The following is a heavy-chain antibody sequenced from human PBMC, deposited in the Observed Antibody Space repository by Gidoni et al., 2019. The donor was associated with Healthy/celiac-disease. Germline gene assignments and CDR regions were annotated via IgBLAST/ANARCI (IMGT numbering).Heavy chain of an antibody. V-gene: IGHV5-10-1*03. CDR3: ASITGTKADFDY. CDR2: IDPSDSYT. CDR1: GYSFTSYW. Sequence: EVQLVQSGAEVKKPGESLRISCKGSGYSFTSYWISWVRQMPGKGLEWMGRIDPSDSYTNYSPSFQGHVTISADKSISTAYLQWSSLKASDTAMYYCASITGTKADFDYWGQGTLVTVSS. D-gene: IGHD1-20*01. J-gene: IGHJ4*02.